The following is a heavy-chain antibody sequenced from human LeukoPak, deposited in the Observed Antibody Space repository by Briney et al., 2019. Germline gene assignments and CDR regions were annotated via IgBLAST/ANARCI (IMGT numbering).Heavy chain of an antibody. CDR3: AKEPTGSYYNLFDY. CDR1: GFTFSSYA. J-gene: IGHJ4*02. Sequence: PGGSLRLSCAASGFTFSSYAMHWVRQAPGKGLEWVAFIRYDGSNKYYADSVKGRFTISRDNSKNTLYLQMNSLRAEDTAVYYCAKEPTGSYYNLFDYWGQGTLVTVSP. CDR2: IRYDGSNK. D-gene: IGHD3-10*01. V-gene: IGHV3-30*02.